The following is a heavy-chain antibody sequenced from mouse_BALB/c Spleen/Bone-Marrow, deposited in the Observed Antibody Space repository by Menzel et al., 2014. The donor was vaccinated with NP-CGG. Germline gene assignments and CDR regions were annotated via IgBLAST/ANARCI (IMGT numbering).Heavy chain of an antibody. CDR2: IEPSDSYT. CDR3: ARGRTTVVFDY. CDR1: GYTFTNYW. D-gene: IGHD1-1*01. V-gene: IGHV1-69*02. Sequence: QVQLKQSGAEVVKPGASVKVSCKASGYTFTNYWMQWVKQRPGQGLEWIGEIEPSDSYTNYNQDFKGKATLTVDKSSSTAYTQLSSLTSEDSAVYYCARGRTTVVFDYWGQGTSLTVSS. J-gene: IGHJ2*02.